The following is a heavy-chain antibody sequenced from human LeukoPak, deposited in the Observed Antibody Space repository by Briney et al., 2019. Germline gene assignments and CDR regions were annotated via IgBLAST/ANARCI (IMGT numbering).Heavy chain of an antibody. V-gene: IGHV3-21*01. D-gene: IGHD2-2*02. CDR1: GFTFSSYN. CDR2: ISNSSSYI. J-gene: IGHJ4*02. Sequence: GGSLTLSCAASGFTFSSYNMNWLRQAPGKGLEWFSSISNSSSYIYYADSVRGRFTISRDNDKNSLYLQMNSLRAEDTAVYYCARGGPLGYCSSTSCYSNYWGQGTLVTVPS. CDR3: ARGGPLGYCSSTSCYSNY.